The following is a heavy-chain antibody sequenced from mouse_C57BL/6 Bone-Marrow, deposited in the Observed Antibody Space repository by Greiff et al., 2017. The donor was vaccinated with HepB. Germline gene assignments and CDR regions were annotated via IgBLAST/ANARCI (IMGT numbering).Heavy chain of an antibody. Sequence: EVQLQQSGTMLARPGASVKMSCKTSGYTFTSYWMHWVKQRPGQGLEWIGAIYPGNSDTSYNQKFKGKAKLTAVTSASTAYMELSSLTNEDSAVYYCTRSPMITTRYAMDYWGQGTSVTVSS. CDR2: IYPGNSDT. J-gene: IGHJ4*01. D-gene: IGHD2-4*01. V-gene: IGHV1-5*01. CDR1: GYTFTSYW. CDR3: TRSPMITTRYAMDY.